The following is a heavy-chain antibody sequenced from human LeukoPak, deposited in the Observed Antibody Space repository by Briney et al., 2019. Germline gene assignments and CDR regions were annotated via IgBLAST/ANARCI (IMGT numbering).Heavy chain of an antibody. CDR2: ISGNGDTT. CDR3: ARGLGYCSRTSCYPDY. CDR1: GFNFNIYA. J-gene: IGHJ4*02. V-gene: IGHV3-64*01. Sequence: GGSLRLSCAASGFNFNIYAMFWVRQAPGKGLEYVSAISGNGDTTDYANSVKGRFTISRDNYKNTLYLQMGSLRAEDMGVYYCARGLGYCSRTSCYPDYWGQGTLVTVSS. D-gene: IGHD2-2*01.